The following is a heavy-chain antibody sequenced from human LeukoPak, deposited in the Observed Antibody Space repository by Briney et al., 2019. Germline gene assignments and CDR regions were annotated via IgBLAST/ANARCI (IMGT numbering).Heavy chain of an antibody. CDR2: IYSGGST. Sequence: GGSLRLSCAASGFTVSRNYMTWVRQAPGKGLEWVSVIYSGGSTYYADSVKGRFTTSRDNSKNTLYLQMNSLRAEDTAVYYCARAVGPYYFDYWGQGTLVTVSS. CDR1: GFTVSRNY. J-gene: IGHJ4*02. CDR3: ARAVGPYYFDY. D-gene: IGHD1-26*01. V-gene: IGHV3-53*01.